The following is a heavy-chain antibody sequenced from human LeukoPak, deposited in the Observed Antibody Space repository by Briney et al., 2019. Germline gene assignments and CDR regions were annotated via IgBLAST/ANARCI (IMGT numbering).Heavy chain of an antibody. CDR2: IKSKTDGGTT. J-gene: IGHJ4*02. V-gene: IGHV3-15*01. D-gene: IGHD4-17*01. Sequence: KPGGSLRLSCAASGFTFSNAWMSWVRQAPGKGLEWVGRIKSKTDGGTTDYAAPVEGRFTISRDDSKNTLYLQMNSLKTEDTAVYYCTTDDYGDLVFDYWGQGTLVTVSS. CDR3: TTDDYGDLVFDY. CDR1: GFTFSNAW.